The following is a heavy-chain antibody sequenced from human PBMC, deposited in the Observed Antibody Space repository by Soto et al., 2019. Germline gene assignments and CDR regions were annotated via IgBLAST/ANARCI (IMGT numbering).Heavy chain of an antibody. CDR1: GFTFSSYA. D-gene: IGHD6-6*01. CDR3: ARDFKRYSSSPGPLEY. V-gene: IGHV3-30-3*01. CDR2: ISYDGSNK. Sequence: GGSLRLSCAASGFTFSSYAMHWVRQAPGKGLEWVAVISYDGSNKYYADSVKGRFTISRDNSKNTLYLQMNSLRAEDTAVYYCARDFKRYSSSPGPLEYWGQGTLVTVSS. J-gene: IGHJ4*02.